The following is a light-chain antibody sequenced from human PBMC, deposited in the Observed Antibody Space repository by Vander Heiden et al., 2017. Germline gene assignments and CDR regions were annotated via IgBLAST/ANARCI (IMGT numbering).Light chain of an antibody. J-gene: IGLJ2*01. CDR1: SSDVCGYNY. Sequence: QSALTQPASVSESPGQSITISCTGTSSDVCGYNYVSWYQQHPGKAPKLMIYDVSNRPSGVSSRFSGSKSGNTASLTISGLQAEDEADYYCSSYTSSSIVVFGGGTKLTVL. CDR2: DVS. CDR3: SSYTSSSIVV. V-gene: IGLV2-14*01.